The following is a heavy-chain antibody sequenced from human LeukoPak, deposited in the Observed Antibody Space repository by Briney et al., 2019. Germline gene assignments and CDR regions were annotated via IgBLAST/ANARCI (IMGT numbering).Heavy chain of an antibody. CDR2: IYSDNT. Sequence: GGSLRLSCTVSRFTVSSNSMSWVRQAPGKGLEWVSFIYSDNTHYSDSVKGRFTISRDNAKNSLYLQMNSLRAEDTAVYYCARLNGGCSGGSCYLHYYYYYYMDVWGKGTTVTISS. CDR3: ARLNGGCSGGSCYLHYYYYYYMDV. V-gene: IGHV3-53*01. CDR1: RFTVSSNS. D-gene: IGHD2-15*01. J-gene: IGHJ6*03.